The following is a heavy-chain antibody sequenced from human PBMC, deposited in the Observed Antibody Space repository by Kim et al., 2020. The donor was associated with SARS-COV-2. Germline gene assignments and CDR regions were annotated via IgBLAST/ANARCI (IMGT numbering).Heavy chain of an antibody. V-gene: IGHV4-59*01. CDR1: GGSISSYY. Sequence: SETLSLTCTVSGGSISSYYWSWIRQPPGKGLEWIGYIYYSGSTNYNPSLKSRVTISVDTSKNQFSLKLSSVTAADTAVYYCARVRGTAYYYYGMDVWGQGTTVTVSS. J-gene: IGHJ6*02. CDR3: ARVRGTAYYYYGMDV. CDR2: IYYSGST. D-gene: IGHD3-10*01.